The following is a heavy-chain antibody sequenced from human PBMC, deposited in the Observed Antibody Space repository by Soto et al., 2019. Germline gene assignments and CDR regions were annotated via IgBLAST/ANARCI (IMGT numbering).Heavy chain of an antibody. CDR3: XXXXXXXXXXXYYFYYYMDV. J-gene: IGHJ6*03. Sequence: QVQLVESGGSLVKPGGSLRLSCAASGFTVSDYYMSWIRQAPGKGLEWVSYISNSGSTTYYADSLKGRFTISRDNAKXXXXXXXXXXXXXXXXXXXXXXXXXXXXXXXYYFYYYMDVWGKGTTVTVSS. CDR2: ISNSGSTT. CDR1: GFTVSDYY. V-gene: IGHV3-11*01.